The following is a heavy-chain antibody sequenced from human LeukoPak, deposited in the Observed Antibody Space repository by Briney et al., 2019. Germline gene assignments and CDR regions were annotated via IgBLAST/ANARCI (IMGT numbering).Heavy chain of an antibody. D-gene: IGHD1-26*01. Sequence: PGGSLRLSCAASGFSVSRNYWSWVRQAPGKGLQWVSVLYSSGNTFYADSVKGRFTISRDNSMNTLFLQTTSLRAEDTAMYYCAGGPWDFDFWGQGTQVTVSS. CDR1: GFSVSRNY. J-gene: IGHJ4*02. CDR2: LYSSGNT. V-gene: IGHV3-53*01. CDR3: AGGPWDFDF.